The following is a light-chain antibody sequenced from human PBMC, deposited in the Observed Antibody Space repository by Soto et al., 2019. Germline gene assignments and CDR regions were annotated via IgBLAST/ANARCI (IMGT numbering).Light chain of an antibody. CDR1: QSVGSTY. CDR2: EAS. CDR3: QQFGSSPRYT. J-gene: IGKJ2*01. Sequence: EILLTQSPGTLSLSPGERATLSCRTSQSVGSTYLAWYQQKPGQAPRLLIYEASRRATGIPDRFSGSGSGTDCTLTISRLESEDFAVYYCQQFGSSPRYTFGQGTKREI. V-gene: IGKV3-20*01.